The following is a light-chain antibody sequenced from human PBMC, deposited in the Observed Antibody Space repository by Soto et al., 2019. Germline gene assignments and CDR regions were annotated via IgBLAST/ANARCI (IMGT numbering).Light chain of an antibody. J-gene: IGKJ1*01. V-gene: IGKV3-15*01. CDR1: QSVRSN. Sequence: EIVMTQSPATLSVSPGERFTLSCRASQSVRSNLAWYQQKPGQAPRLLIYEASTRATGVPARFSGSGSGTEFTLTISSLQSQDFAVYYCQQYKNWPPTWTFGQGTKVDIK. CDR2: EAS. CDR3: QQYKNWPPTWT.